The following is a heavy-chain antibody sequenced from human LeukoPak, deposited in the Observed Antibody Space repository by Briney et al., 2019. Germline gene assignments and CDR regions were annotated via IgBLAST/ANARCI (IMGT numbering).Heavy chain of an antibody. J-gene: IGHJ4*02. CDR3: AREGEEVVTASDY. CDR2: IKQDGSEK. V-gene: IGHV3-7*01. CDR1: GFTFSSYW. D-gene: IGHD3-22*01. Sequence: GGSLRLSCTASGFTFSSYWMSWVRQAPGKGLEWVANIKQDGSEKYYVDSVKGRFTISRDNAKNSLYLQMNSLRAEDTAVYYCAREGEEVVTASDYWGQGTLVTVSS.